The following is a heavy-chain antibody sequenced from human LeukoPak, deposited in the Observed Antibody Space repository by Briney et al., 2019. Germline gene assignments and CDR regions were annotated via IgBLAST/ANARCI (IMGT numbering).Heavy chain of an antibody. CDR2: ISSSSSYI. CDR1: GFTFSSYS. J-gene: IGHJ4*02. D-gene: IGHD3-10*01. V-gene: IGHV3-21*01. Sequence: KPGGSLRLSCAASGFTFSSYSMNWVRQAPGKGLEWVSSISSSSSYIYYADSVKGRFTISRDNAKNSLYLQMNSLRAEDTAVYYCARDLGYGLSWALDYWGQGTLVTVSS. CDR3: ARDLGYGLSWALDY.